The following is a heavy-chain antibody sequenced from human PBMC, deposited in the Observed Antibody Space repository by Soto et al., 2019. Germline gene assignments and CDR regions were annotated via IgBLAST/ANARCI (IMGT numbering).Heavy chain of an antibody. V-gene: IGHV3-30-3*01. Sequence: QPGGSLRLSCAASGFTFSSYAMHWVRQAPGKGLEWVAVISYDGSNKYYADSVKGRFTISRDNSKNTLYLQMNSLRAEDTAVYYCARDKGYCSGGSCFYNYYYGMDVWGQGTTVTVSS. CDR2: ISYDGSNK. J-gene: IGHJ6*02. CDR1: GFTFSSYA. D-gene: IGHD2-15*01. CDR3: ARDKGYCSGGSCFYNYYYGMDV.